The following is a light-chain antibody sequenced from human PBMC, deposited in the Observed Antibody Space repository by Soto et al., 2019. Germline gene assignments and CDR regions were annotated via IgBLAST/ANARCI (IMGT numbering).Light chain of an antibody. CDR1: SSNIGAGYD. V-gene: IGLV1-40*01. CDR3: QSFDRSLSGWV. J-gene: IGLJ3*02. CDR2: NNN. Sequence: QSVLTQPPSVSGAPGQRVTISCTGSSSNIGAGYDVQWYQQLPGTAPKLLISNNNNRPSGVPDRFSGSKSDTSASLVITGIQAEDEADYYCQSFDRSLSGWVFGGGTKLTVL.